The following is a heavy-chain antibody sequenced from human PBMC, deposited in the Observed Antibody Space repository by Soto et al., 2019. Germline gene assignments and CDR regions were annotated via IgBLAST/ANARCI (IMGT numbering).Heavy chain of an antibody. J-gene: IGHJ6*02. CDR2: INPGGGSA. D-gene: IGHD6-19*01. CDR3: ARDTSGWSLNGLDV. Sequence: QVDLVQSGAEVKKPGASVTISCKASGSAITRYYIHWVRQAPGRGLEWMGIINPGGGSASYAQKLQDRVTTDKDTATGTVYMDLRSLRTEDTAVYYCARDTSGWSLNGLDVWGQVTTVNVSS. V-gene: IGHV1-46*01. CDR1: GSAITRYY.